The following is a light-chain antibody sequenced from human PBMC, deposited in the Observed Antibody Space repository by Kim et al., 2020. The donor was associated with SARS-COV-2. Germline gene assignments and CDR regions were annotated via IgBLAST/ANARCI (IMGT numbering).Light chain of an antibody. CDR1: QSIRSN. CDR2: SAS. Sequence: GDRVTISRRAGQSIRSNVNWYPHKAGRDPKLLIYSASSLQSGVPSRFSGSGSGTYFTLTISSLLPEDFATYSCQQTYSFPQITFGQGTRLEIK. V-gene: IGKV1-39*01. J-gene: IGKJ5*01. CDR3: QQTYSFPQIT.